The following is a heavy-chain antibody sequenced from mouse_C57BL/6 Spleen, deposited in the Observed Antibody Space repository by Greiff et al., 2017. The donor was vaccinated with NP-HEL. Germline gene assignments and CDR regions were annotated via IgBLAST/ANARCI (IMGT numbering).Heavy chain of an antibody. Sequence: QVQLKQPGAELVKPGASVKLSCKASGYTFTSYWMHWVKQRPGQGLEWIGMIHPNSGSTNYNEKFKSKATLTVDKSSSTAYMQLSSLTSEDSAVYYCARVGIITTVVAGDWYFDVWGTGTTVTVSS. CDR1: GYTFTSYW. J-gene: IGHJ1*03. D-gene: IGHD1-1*01. CDR3: ARVGIITTVVAGDWYFDV. CDR2: IHPNSGST. V-gene: IGHV1-64*01.